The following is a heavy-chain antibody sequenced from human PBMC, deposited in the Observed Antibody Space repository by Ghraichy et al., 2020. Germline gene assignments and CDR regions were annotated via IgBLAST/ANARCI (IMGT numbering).Heavy chain of an antibody. CDR3: DGGLAGYSVGFGS. D-gene: IGHD4-23*01. V-gene: IGHV3-74*01. J-gene: IGHJ4*02. CDR1: GFTFSTYW. Sequence: GGSLRLSCAASGFTFSTYWMNWVRQAPGAGLMWVSRIDPNGASTNYADPVKGRFTISRDNANNILYLHMNSLRAEDTAVYFCDGGLAGYSVGFGSWGQGALVTVSS. CDR2: IDPNGAST.